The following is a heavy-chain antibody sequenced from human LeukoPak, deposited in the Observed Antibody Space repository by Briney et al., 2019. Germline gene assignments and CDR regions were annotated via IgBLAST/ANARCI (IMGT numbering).Heavy chain of an antibody. D-gene: IGHD2-15*01. CDR2: IYYSGST. V-gene: IGHV4-31*03. J-gene: IGHJ5*02. Sequence: PSETLSLTCTVSGGSISSGGYYWSWIRQHPGKGLEWIGYIYYSGSTYYNPSLKSRVTISVDTSKNQFSLKLSSVTAADTAVYYCAREVVDRDWFDPWGQGTLDTVSS. CDR1: GGSISSGGYY. CDR3: AREVVDRDWFDP.